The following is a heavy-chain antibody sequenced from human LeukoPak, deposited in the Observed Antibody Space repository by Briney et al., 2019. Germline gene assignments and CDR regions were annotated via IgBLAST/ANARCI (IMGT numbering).Heavy chain of an antibody. D-gene: IGHD2-21*02. CDR3: ATGNLVTGFDY. J-gene: IGHJ4*02. Sequence: GGSLRLSCAASGFTFNNAWMSWVRQAPGKGLEWVGRIKSKTDGGTTDYAAPVKGRFTISRDDSKTTLYLQMNSLKTEDTAVYYCATGNLVTGFDYWGQGTLVTVSS. V-gene: IGHV3-15*01. CDR1: GFTFNNAW. CDR2: IKSKTDGGTT.